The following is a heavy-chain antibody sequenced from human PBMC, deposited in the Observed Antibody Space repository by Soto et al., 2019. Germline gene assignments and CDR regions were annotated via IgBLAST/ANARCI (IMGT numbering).Heavy chain of an antibody. V-gene: IGHV3-15*07. D-gene: IGHD4-17*01. CDR1: GFTFSNAW. CDR2: IKSKTDGGTT. CDR3: TTDYGDYVSYLVY. J-gene: IGHJ4*02. Sequence: GGSLRLSCAASGFTFSNAWMNWVRQAPGKGLEWVGRIKSKTDGGTTDYAAPVKGRFTISRDDSKNTLYLQMNSLKTEDTAVYYCTTDYGDYVSYLVYWGQGTLVTVSS.